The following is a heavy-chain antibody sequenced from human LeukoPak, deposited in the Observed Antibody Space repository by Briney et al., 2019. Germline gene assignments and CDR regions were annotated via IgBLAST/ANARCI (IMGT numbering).Heavy chain of an antibody. CDR3: ARAPALYYYDSSGYQYYFDY. D-gene: IGHD3-22*01. J-gene: IGHJ4*02. CDR2: IYPGDSDT. CDR1: GYSFTSYW. V-gene: IGHV5-51*01. Sequence: RGESLKISCKGSGYSFTSYWIGWVRQMPGKGLEWMGIIYPGDSDTRYSPSFQGQVTISADKSISTAYLQWSSLKASDTAMYYCARAPALYYYDSSGYQYYFDYWGQGTLVTVSS.